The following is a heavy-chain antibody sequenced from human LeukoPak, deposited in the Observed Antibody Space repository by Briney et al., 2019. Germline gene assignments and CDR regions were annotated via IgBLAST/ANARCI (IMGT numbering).Heavy chain of an antibody. CDR3: TSRRDLYSGSYYGTKGSVDY. Sequence: PGGSLRLSCAASGFTFSGSAMHWVRQASGKGLEWVGRIRSKANSYATAYAASVKGRFTISRDDSKNTAYLQMNSLKTEDTAVYYCTSRRDLYSGSYYGTKGSVDYWGQGTLVTVSS. V-gene: IGHV3-73*01. CDR1: GFTFSGSA. J-gene: IGHJ4*02. CDR2: IRSKANSYAT. D-gene: IGHD1-26*01.